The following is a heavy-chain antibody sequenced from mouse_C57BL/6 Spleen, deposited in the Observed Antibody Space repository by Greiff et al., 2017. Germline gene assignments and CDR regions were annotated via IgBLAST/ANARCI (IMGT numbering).Heavy chain of an antibody. CDR2: IDPSDSAT. CDR3: ARHFGSSCVGWFAY. Sequence: QVQLQQPGAELVRPGSSVKLSCKASGYTFTSYWMHWVKQRPIQGLEWIGNIDPSDSATHYNQKFKDKATLTVDKSSSTAYMQLSSLTSDDSAVYCCARHFGSSCVGWFAYWGQGTLVTGSA. V-gene: IGHV1-52*01. D-gene: IGHD1-1*01. J-gene: IGHJ3*01. CDR1: GYTFTSYW.